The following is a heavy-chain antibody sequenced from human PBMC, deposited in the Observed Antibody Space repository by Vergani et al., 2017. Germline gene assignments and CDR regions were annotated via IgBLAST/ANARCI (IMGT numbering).Heavy chain of an antibody. CDR3: ARAVSEIDFFLPFDY. J-gene: IGHJ4*02. CDR1: GYTFTSYY. V-gene: IGHV1-2*02. Sequence: QVQLVQSGAEVKKPGASVKVSCKASGYTFTSYYMHWVRQAPGQGLEWMGWINPNSGGTNYAQKFQGRVTMTRDTSISTAYMELSRLRSDDTAVYYCARAVSEIDFFLPFDYWGQGTLVTVSS. CDR2: INPNSGGT. D-gene: IGHD3-9*01.